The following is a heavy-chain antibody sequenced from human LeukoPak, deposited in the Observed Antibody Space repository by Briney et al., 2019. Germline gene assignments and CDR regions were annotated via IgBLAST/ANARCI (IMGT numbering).Heavy chain of an antibody. Sequence: SETLSLTCTVSGGAIRSYYWTWIRQPPGKGLEWIGYTYYSGSTNYNPSLKSRVTISVDTSKNQFSLKLSSVTASDTAVYYCARHEFSSDWFLDYWGQGTLVTVSS. CDR3: ARHEFSSDWFLDY. D-gene: IGHD6-19*01. J-gene: IGHJ4*02. CDR2: TYYSGST. CDR1: GGAIRSYY. V-gene: IGHV4-59*08.